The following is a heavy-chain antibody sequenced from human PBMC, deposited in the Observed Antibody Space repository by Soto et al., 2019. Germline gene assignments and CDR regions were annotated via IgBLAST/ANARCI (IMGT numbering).Heavy chain of an antibody. CDR2: ISSSSSYI. CDR3: ARDLYGGNPL. V-gene: IGHV3-21*01. CDR1: GFTFRSYS. D-gene: IGHD2-15*01. J-gene: IGHJ4*02. Sequence: AGGALRIFCAASGFTFRSYSMNWGRQAPGKGLEWVSSISSSSSYIYYADSVKGRFTISRDNAKNSLYLQMNSLRAEDTAVYYCARDLYGGNPLWGQGTLVTVSS.